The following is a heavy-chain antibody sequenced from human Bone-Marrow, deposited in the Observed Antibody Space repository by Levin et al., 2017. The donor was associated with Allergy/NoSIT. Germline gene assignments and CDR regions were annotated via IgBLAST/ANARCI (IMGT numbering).Heavy chain of an antibody. V-gene: IGHV3-23*01. CDR1: GFTFSSSA. Sequence: LSLTCAASGFTFSSSAMSWVRQAPGKGLEWVTAISGDGGRTYYADSVRGRFIISRDNSKSTVNLQMNSLRAEDTALYYCAKDLNAVATSPFDYWGQGSLVTVSS. J-gene: IGHJ4*02. CDR2: ISGDGGRT. D-gene: IGHD5-12*01. CDR3: AKDLNAVATSPFDY.